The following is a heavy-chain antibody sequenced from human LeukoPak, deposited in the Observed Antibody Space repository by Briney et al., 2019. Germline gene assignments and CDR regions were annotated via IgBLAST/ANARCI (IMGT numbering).Heavy chain of an antibody. CDR2: ISGSGGST. V-gene: IGHV3-23*01. Sequence: GGSLRLSCASSGFTFSSYAMSGVRQAPGKGLEGVSAISGSGGSTYYADSVKGRFTISRDNSKNTLYLQMNSLRAEDTAVYYCAKRPGYKYYFDYWGQGTLVTVSS. J-gene: IGHJ4*02. CDR3: AKRPGYKYYFDY. D-gene: IGHD5-24*01. CDR1: GFTFSSYA.